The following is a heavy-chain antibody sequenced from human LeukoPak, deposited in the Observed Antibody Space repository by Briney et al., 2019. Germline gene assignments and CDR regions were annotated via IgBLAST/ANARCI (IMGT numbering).Heavy chain of an antibody. CDR1: GASISSGGYS. D-gene: IGHD4-11*01. Sequence: SQTLSLTCAVSGASISSGGYSWGWLRQPPGKGLEWIGYIYHSGSTYYNPSLKSRVTISVDRSKNQFSLKLSSVTAADTAVYYCASFFDYSNYDYYYYDGIDAWGQGTTVTVSS. CDR2: IYHSGST. J-gene: IGHJ6*02. CDR3: ASFFDYSNYDYYYYDGIDA. V-gene: IGHV4-30-2*01.